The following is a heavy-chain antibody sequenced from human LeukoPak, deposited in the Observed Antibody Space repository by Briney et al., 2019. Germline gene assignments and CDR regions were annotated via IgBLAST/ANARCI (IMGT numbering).Heavy chain of an antibody. D-gene: IGHD1-26*01. CDR3: ARITGRYYYYYYMDV. CDR1: GGSISSSNW. J-gene: IGHJ6*03. V-gene: IGHV4-4*02. CDR2: IYHSGST. Sequence: SETLSLTCAVSGGSISSSNWWSWVRQPPGKGLEWIGEIYHSGSTNYNPSLKSRVTISVDKSKNQFSLKLRYVTAADTAVYYCARITGRYYYYYYMDVWGKGTTVTISS.